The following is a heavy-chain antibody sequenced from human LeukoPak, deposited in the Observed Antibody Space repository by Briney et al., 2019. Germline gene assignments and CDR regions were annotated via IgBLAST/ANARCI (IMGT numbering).Heavy chain of an antibody. Sequence: SETLSLTCTVAGGSISSYYWSWIRQPPGKRLEWIGYIYYSGSTNYNPSLKSRVTISVDTSKNQFSLKLISVTAADTAVYYCARVRQWQAFDYWGQGTLVTVSS. V-gene: IGHV4-59*01. CDR1: GGSISSYY. J-gene: IGHJ4*02. CDR3: ARVRQWQAFDY. D-gene: IGHD6-19*01. CDR2: IYYSGST.